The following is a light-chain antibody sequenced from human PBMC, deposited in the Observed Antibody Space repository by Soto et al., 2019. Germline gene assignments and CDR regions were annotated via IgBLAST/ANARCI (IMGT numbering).Light chain of an antibody. CDR3: SAHGGTNPYV. CDR1: ASDIGGYTF. J-gene: IGLJ1*01. V-gene: IGLV2-8*01. Sequence: QSALTQPPSASGSPGQSVAISCTGTASDIGGYTFVSWYQQHPGKAPKLLIYDVNKRPSGVPVRFSGSKSGNTASLTVSGLQGEDEADYYCSAHGGTNPYVFGTGTKVTVL. CDR2: DVN.